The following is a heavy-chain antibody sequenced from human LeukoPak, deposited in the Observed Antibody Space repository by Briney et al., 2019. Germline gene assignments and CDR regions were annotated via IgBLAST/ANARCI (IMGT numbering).Heavy chain of an antibody. D-gene: IGHD5-18*01. V-gene: IGHV3-23*01. Sequence: PGGSLRLSCAASGFTFSSYAMSWVLHAPGKGLVWVSAISGSGGSTYYSDSVKGRFTISRDNSKNTLYLQMNSLRAEDTAVYYCAKGRGYGNHDAFDIWGQGTMVTVSS. J-gene: IGHJ3*02. CDR3: AKGRGYGNHDAFDI. CDR2: ISGSGGST. CDR1: GFTFSSYA.